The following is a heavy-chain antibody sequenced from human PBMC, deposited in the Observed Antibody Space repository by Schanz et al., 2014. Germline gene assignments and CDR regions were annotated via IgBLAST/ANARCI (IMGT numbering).Heavy chain of an antibody. D-gene: IGHD4-4*01. V-gene: IGHV3-48*02. CDR2: ISSGGTTI. J-gene: IGHJ6*02. CDR3: AKDRQTTVNRVGYYYGMDV. CDR1: GFSFSSYS. Sequence: EVQLVESGGGLVQPGESLRLSCAVSGFSFSSYSMSWVRQAPGKGLEWIAYISSGGTTIYYADSVKGRFTISRDNAKSSLYLQMNSLRDEDTALYYCAKDRQTTVNRVGYYYGMDVWGQGTTVTVSS.